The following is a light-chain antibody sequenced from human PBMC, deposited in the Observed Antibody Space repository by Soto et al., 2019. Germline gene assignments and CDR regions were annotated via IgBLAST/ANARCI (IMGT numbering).Light chain of an antibody. V-gene: IGKV3-11*01. J-gene: IGKJ3*01. CDR3: QQRSNWPGT. CDR1: QSVSSY. CDR2: DAS. Sequence: EIVLTQSPATLSLSPGERATLSCRASQSVSSYLAWYQQKPGQAPRLLIYDASNRATGIPARFSGSGSGTDFTLTISRLEPEDFAVYYCQQRSNWPGTFGHGTKVDIK.